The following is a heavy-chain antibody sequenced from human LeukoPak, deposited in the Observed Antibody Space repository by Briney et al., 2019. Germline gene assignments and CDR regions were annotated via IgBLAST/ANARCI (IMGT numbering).Heavy chain of an antibody. V-gene: IGHV3-53*01. CDR3: ARAGGQYQLLPQFYYYYYMDV. CDR2: IYSGGST. J-gene: IGHJ6*03. CDR1: GFTVSSNY. Sequence: PGGSLRLSCAASGFTVSSNYMSWVRQAPGKGLEWVSVIYSGGSTYYADSVKGRFTISRDNSKNTLYLQMNSLRAEDTAVYYCARAGGQYQLLPQFYYYYYMDVWGKGTTVTVSS. D-gene: IGHD2-2*01.